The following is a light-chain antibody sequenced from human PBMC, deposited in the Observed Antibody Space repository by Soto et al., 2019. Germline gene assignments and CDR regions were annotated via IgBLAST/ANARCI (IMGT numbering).Light chain of an antibody. Sequence: QSVLTQPRSVSGSPGQSVTISCTGTSSDVGGYNYVSWYQHHPGKAPKLMIYDVDKRPSGVPGRFSGSKSGNTASPTISGLQAEDEADYYCTSYTDTSVYVFGTGTKAPS. CDR3: TSYTDTSVYV. J-gene: IGLJ1*01. V-gene: IGLV2-11*01. CDR2: DVD. CDR1: SSDVGGYNY.